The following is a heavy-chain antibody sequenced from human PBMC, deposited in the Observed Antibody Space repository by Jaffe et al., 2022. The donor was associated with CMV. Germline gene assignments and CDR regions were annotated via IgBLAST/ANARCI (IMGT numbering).Heavy chain of an antibody. D-gene: IGHD3-22*01. J-gene: IGHJ3*02. CDR1: GGSISSYY. Sequence: QVQLQESGPGLVKPSETLSLTCTVSGGSISSYYWSWIRQPPGKGLEWIGYIYYSGSTNYNPSLKSRVTISVDTSKNQFSLKLSSVTAADTAVYYCARARRAYSSGYYGAFDIWGQGTMVTVSS. CDR3: ARARRAYSSGYYGAFDI. V-gene: IGHV4-59*01. CDR2: IYYSGST.